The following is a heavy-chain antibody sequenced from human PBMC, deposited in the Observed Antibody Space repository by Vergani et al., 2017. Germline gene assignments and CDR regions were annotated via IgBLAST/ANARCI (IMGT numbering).Heavy chain of an antibody. CDR1: GGSISSYY. V-gene: IGHV4-59*01. CDR3: ARGRGNDYGDYDY. J-gene: IGHJ4*02. CDR2: IYYSGST. D-gene: IGHD4-17*01. Sequence: QVQLQESGPGLVKPSETLSLTCTVSGGSISSYYWSWIRQPPGKGLEWIGYIYYSGSTNYNPSLKSRVTISVDTSKNQFSLQLSSVTAADTAVYYCARGRGNDYGDYDYWGQGTLVTVSS.